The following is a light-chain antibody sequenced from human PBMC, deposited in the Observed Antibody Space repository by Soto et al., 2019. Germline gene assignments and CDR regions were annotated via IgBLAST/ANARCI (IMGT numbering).Light chain of an antibody. J-gene: IGLJ2*01. CDR1: SSNIGAGYD. CDR2: GNI. CDR3: QSYASSLSGSEV. Sequence: QSVLTQPPSVSGSPGQRVTISCTGSSSNIGAGYDVHWYQQLPGTAPKLLIYGNINRPSGVPDRFSGSKSGTSASLAITGLEAEDEADYYCQSYASSLSGSEVFGGGTKLTVL. V-gene: IGLV1-40*01.